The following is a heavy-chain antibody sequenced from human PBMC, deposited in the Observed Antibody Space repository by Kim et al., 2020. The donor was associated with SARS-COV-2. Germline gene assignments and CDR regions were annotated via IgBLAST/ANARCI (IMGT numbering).Heavy chain of an antibody. J-gene: IGHJ3*02. Sequence: NPSLKSRVTISVDTSKNQFSLKLSSVTAADTAVYYCAREVWTVLGGAFDIWGQGTMVTVSS. V-gene: IGHV4-59*01. CDR3: AREVWTVLGGAFDI. D-gene: IGHD3-16*01.